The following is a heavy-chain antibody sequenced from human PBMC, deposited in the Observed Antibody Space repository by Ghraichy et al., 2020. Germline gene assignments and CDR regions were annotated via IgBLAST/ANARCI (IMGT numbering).Heavy chain of an antibody. J-gene: IGHJ4*02. CDR1: GFTFSSYA. CDR3: AKDSGYLVLVGYFDY. V-gene: IGHV3-23*01. Sequence: GGSLRLSCAASGFTFSSYAMSWVRQAPGKGPEWVSAISGSGGSTYYADSVKGRFTISRDNSKNTLYLQMNSLRAEDTAVYYCAKDSGYLVLVGYFDYWGQGTLVTVSS. D-gene: IGHD3-22*01. CDR2: ISGSGGST.